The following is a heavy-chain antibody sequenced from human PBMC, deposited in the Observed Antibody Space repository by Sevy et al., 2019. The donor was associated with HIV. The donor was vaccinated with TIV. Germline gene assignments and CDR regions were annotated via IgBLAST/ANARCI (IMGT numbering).Heavy chain of an antibody. Sequence: GGSLRLSCAASGFTFSSYWMHWVRQAPGKGLVWVSRINSDGSSTSYGASVKGRFTISRDKAKNTLYRQMNSLRAEDTAVYYCARAESSSVKGEDYYYYGMDVWGQGTTVTVSS. CDR3: ARAESSSVKGEDYYYYGMDV. V-gene: IGHV3-74*01. D-gene: IGHD6-13*01. J-gene: IGHJ6*02. CDR2: INSDGSST. CDR1: GFTFSSYW.